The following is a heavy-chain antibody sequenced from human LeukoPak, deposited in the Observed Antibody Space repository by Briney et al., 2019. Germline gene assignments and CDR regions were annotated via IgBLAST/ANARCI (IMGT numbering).Heavy chain of an antibody. CDR2: IGTAGDT. J-gene: IGHJ4*02. V-gene: IGHV3-13*01. CDR3: ARGRSHCSGGSCLPLYYFDY. D-gene: IGHD2-15*01. Sequence: PGGSLRLSCAASGFTFSSYDMHWVRQATGKGLEWVSAIGTAGDTYYPGSVKGRFTISRENAKNSLYLQMNSLRAGDTAVYHCARGRSHCSGGSCLPLYYFDYWGQGTLVTVSS. CDR1: GFTFSSYD.